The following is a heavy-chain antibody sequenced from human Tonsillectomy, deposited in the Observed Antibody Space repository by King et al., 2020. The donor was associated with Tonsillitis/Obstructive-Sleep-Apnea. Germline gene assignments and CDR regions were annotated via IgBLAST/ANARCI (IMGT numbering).Heavy chain of an antibody. Sequence: QLQESGPGLVKTSETLSLTCTVSGGSVSRGRYYWCWIRHPPGKGLEWSGYFYYSVSTNYNPSLKSRVTISVDTSKNQFSLKLSSVTAADTAVYYWARGDYWGQGTLVTVSS. CDR1: GGSVSRGRYY. J-gene: IGHJ4*02. V-gene: IGHV4-61*01. CDR3: ARGDY. CDR2: FYYSVST.